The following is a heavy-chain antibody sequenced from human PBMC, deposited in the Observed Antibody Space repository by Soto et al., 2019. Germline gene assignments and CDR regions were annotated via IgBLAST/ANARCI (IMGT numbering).Heavy chain of an antibody. Sequence: QVQLVQSGAEVKKPGASVKVSCKASGYTFTSYDMHWVRQAPGQRLEWMGWINAGNGNTKYSQKFQGRVTITRDTSASTAYMELSSLRSEDTAVYYCARDGFDYGDYVGFDYWGQGTLVTVSS. D-gene: IGHD4-17*01. V-gene: IGHV1-3*01. CDR2: INAGNGNT. CDR1: GYTFTSYD. CDR3: ARDGFDYGDYVGFDY. J-gene: IGHJ4*02.